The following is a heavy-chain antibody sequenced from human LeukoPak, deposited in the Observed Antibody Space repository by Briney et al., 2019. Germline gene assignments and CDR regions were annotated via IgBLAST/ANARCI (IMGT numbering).Heavy chain of an antibody. Sequence: GSLRLSCAASGFTFSSYAMSWVRQAPGKGLEWVASIKHDGSEKYYVDSVRGRFTISRDNTMNSLYLQMSSLRAEDTAVYYCATDRGWRTSGYYLYYFEYWGQGTLVTFSS. J-gene: IGHJ4*02. CDR3: ATDRGWRTSGYYLYYFEY. V-gene: IGHV3-7*01. CDR1: GFTFSSYA. D-gene: IGHD3-3*01. CDR2: IKHDGSEK.